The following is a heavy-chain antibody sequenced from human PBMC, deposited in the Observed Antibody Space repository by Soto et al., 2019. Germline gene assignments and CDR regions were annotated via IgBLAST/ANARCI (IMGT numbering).Heavy chain of an antibody. CDR1: GVTFSSYA. J-gene: IGHJ6*03. CDR3: AKDVVVVPAAMSYYYYYMDV. D-gene: IGHD2-2*01. Sequence: PGGSLRLSCAASGVTFSSYAMSWVRQAPGKGLEWVSAISGSGGSTYYADSVKGRFTISRDNSKNTLYLQMNSLRAEDTAVYYCAKDVVVVPAAMSYYYYYMDVWGKGTTVTVSS. V-gene: IGHV3-23*01. CDR2: ISGSGGST.